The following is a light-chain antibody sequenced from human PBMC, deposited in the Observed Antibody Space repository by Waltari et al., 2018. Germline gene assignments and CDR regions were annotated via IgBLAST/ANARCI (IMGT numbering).Light chain of an antibody. CDR3: QQRSNWPRT. V-gene: IGKV3-11*01. CDR1: QSVSSY. Sequence: EILLTQSPATLSLSPGERATLSCRASQSVSSYLAWYQQMPGQAPRLLIHSASNRATGIPARFSGSGSGTYFTLTISSLEPEDFAVYYCQQRSNWPRTFGQGTKVEIK. J-gene: IGKJ1*01. CDR2: SAS.